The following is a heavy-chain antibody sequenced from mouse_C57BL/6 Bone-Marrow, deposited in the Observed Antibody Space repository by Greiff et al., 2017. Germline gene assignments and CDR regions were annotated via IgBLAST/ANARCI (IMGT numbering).Heavy chain of an antibody. CDR3: ARKNAYYDGSSYGYFDY. D-gene: IGHD1-1*01. CDR1: GYTFTDYY. CDR2: INPYNGGT. Sequence: EVQLQQSGPVLVKPGASVKMSCKASGYTFTDYYMNWVKQSHGKSLEWIGVINPYNGGTSYNQKFKGKATLTVDKSSSTAYMELNSLTSEDSAFYYGARKNAYYDGSSYGYFDYWGQGTTLTASS. V-gene: IGHV1-19*01. J-gene: IGHJ2*01.